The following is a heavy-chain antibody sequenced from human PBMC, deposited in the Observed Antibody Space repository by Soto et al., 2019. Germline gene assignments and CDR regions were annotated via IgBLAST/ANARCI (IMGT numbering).Heavy chain of an antibody. CDR2: IYTRGTT. Sequence: QVQLHESGPGLVMPSGTLSLTCSVSGASISSYYWSWIRQPAGRGLEWIGRIYTRGTTNYNPSLKSRVTLSVEKTKNQFSLELISVTAADTAVYFCATDTSGYYTKGSFDVWGRGTMVTVSS. V-gene: IGHV4-4*07. J-gene: IGHJ3*01. D-gene: IGHD3-22*01. CDR1: GASISSYY. CDR3: ATDTSGYYTKGSFDV.